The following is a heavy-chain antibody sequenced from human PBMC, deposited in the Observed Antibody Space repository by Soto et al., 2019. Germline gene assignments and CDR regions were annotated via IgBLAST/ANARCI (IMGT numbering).Heavy chain of an antibody. V-gene: IGHV4-61*08. CDR3: ARWTYCGGDCYWLDF. CDR2: IYYSENT. D-gene: IGHD2-21*02. Sequence: NPSETLSLTCAVSGGSISSGGYSWSWIRQPPGNGLEWIGYIYYSENTYSNPSLRSRVTISLNTSKNQFSLNLSSVTAADTAIYYCARWTYCGGDCYWLDFWGQGTQVTVSS. CDR1: GGSISSGGYS. J-gene: IGHJ4*02.